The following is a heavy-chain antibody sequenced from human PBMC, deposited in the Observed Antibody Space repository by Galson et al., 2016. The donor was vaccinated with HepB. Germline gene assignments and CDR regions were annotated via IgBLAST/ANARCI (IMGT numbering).Heavy chain of an antibody. CDR1: GFTFSSYW. V-gene: IGHV3-74*01. Sequence: SLRLSCAASGFTFSSYWIHWVRQAPGKGLVWVSHINSDGTNTRYADSVKGRFTISRDNAKSTLYLQMNSLNAEDTAVYYCARDKGVVPAADYWGRGSLVTVSS. J-gene: IGHJ4*02. D-gene: IGHD2-2*01. CDR2: INSDGTNT. CDR3: ARDKGVVPAADY.